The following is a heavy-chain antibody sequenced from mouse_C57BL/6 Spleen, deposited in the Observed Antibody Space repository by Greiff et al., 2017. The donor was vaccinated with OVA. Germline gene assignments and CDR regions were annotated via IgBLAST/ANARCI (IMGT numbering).Heavy chain of an antibody. Sequence: EVKLVESGGGLVKPGGSLKLSCAASGFTFSDYGMHWVRQAPEKGLEWVAYISSGSSTIYYADTVKGRFTISRDNAKNTLFLQMTSLRSEDTAMDYCARAGYGGFLADWGQGTLVTVSA. CDR2: ISSGSSTI. CDR3: ARAGYGGFLAD. CDR1: GFTFSDYG. J-gene: IGHJ3*01. D-gene: IGHD1-1*02. V-gene: IGHV5-17*01.